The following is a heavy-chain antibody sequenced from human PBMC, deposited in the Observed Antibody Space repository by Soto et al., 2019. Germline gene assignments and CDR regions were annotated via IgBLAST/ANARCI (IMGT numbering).Heavy chain of an antibody. D-gene: IGHD6-13*01. V-gene: IGHV3-48*01. CDR3: GIATSSWNGALRFDY. CDR2: ISSSRSTI. CDR1: GFTFSSYS. Sequence: EVQLVESGGGLVQPGGSLRLSCAASGFTFSSYSMNWVRQAPGKGLEGVSYISSSRSTIYYADSGKGRFTISRDNAKNPLYLQMNSLRAVDKAVYYCGIATSSWNGALRFDYWGQGTLVTVSS. J-gene: IGHJ4*02.